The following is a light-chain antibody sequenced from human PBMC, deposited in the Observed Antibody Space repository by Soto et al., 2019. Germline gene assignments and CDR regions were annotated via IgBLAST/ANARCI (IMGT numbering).Light chain of an antibody. J-gene: IGKJ1*01. V-gene: IGKV3-15*01. CDR1: QSISDT. Sequence: ERVRTQSPATLSVSPGGRATLSCRASQSISDTLAWYQQKPGQAPRLLIHGASTRATGFPARFSGSGSGTDFTLTISGLQSEDFAVYYCQQYTNWPWTFGQGTKVDIK. CDR3: QQYTNWPWT. CDR2: GAS.